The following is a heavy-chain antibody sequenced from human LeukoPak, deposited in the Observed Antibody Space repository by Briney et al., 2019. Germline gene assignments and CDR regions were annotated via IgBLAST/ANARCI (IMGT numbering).Heavy chain of an antibody. CDR1: GFTFSGYS. V-gene: IGHV3-48*01. CDR2: ISISSGTI. CDR3: ARALTSSWYGDY. J-gene: IGHJ4*02. D-gene: IGHD6-13*01. Sequence: GGSLRLSCSASGFTFSGYSMNWVRQAPGKGLGWDSYISISSGTIYYADSVKGRFTISRDNAKNSLYLQMNSLRAEDTAVYYYARALTSSWYGDYWGQGILVTVSS.